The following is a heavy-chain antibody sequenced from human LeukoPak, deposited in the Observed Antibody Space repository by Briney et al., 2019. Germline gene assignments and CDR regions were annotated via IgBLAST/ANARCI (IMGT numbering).Heavy chain of an antibody. D-gene: IGHD1-26*01. CDR1: GYTFTSHG. J-gene: IGHJ4*02. Sequence: ASVKVSCKASGYTFTSHGISWVRQAPGQGLEWMGWISAYNGNTNYAQKLQGRVTMTTDTSTRTAYMELRSLRSDDTAVYYCARDIVGDMDGDYWGQGTLLTVSS. CDR2: ISAYNGNT. CDR3: ARDIVGDMDGDY. V-gene: IGHV1-18*01.